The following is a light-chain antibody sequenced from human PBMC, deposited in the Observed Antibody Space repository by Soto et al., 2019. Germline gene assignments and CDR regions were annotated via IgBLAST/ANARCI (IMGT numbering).Light chain of an antibody. J-gene: IGKJ1*01. CDR3: QERTGWPPWT. Sequence: EIVLTQSPATLSLSPGGRATLSCRASQSVSFSLAWYQQKPGQAPRLLLYDASKRASGFPARFSGSGSGRDFTLTISSLEPEDFALYYCQERTGWPPWTFGQGTKVDIK. CDR2: DAS. V-gene: IGKV3-11*02. CDR1: QSVSFS.